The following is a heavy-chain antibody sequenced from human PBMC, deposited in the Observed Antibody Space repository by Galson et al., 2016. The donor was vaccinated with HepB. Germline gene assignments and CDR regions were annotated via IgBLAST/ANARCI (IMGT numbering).Heavy chain of an antibody. CDR3: ASMTGTTPGGY. V-gene: IGHV3-53*01. CDR2: IYSGGST. J-gene: IGHJ4*02. Sequence: CLRLSCAASGFTVSNNYMSWVRQAPGKGLELVSLIYSGGSTYYADSVKGRFTISRDNSKNTLYLQRNSLRAEDTAVYYCASMTGTTPGGYWGQGTLVTVSS. D-gene: IGHD1-20*01. CDR1: GFTVSNNY.